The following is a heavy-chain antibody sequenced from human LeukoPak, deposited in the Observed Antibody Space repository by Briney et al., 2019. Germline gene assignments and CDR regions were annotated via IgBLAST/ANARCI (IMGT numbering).Heavy chain of an antibody. J-gene: IGHJ4*02. CDR3: ARLGGRYYDSSGYYNFDY. V-gene: IGHV4-39*01. CDR2: IYYSGST. CDR1: GGSISSSSYY. D-gene: IGHD3-22*01. Sequence: SETLSLTCTVSGGSISSSSYYWGWIRQPPGKGLEWIGSIYYSGSTYYNPSLKRRVTISVDTSKNQFSLKLSSVTAADTAVYYCARLGGRYYDSSGYYNFDYWGQGTLVTVSS.